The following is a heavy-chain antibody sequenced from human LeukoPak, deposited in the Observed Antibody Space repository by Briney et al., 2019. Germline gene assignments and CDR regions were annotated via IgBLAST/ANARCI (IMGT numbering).Heavy chain of an antibody. J-gene: IGHJ6*04. D-gene: IGHD3-3*01. Sequence: GASVKVSCKASGGTFSNYAVSWVRQAPGQGLEWMGVFIPILGTANSTQKFQDRVTITADISTNTVYMELSSLRSEDTAVYFCAGIPVFGVVLHQEPVWGKGTTVTVSS. V-gene: IGHV1-69*10. CDR3: AGIPVFGVVLHQEPV. CDR2: FIPILGTA. CDR1: GGTFSNYA.